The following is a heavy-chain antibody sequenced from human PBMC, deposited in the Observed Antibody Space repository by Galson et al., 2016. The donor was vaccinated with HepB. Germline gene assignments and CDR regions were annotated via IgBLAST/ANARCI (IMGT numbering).Heavy chain of an antibody. CDR3: AKGGYYDFWSDYFIGY. J-gene: IGHJ4*02. D-gene: IGHD3-3*01. CDR2: ISGSGFST. CDR1: GFTFSSCV. Sequence: SLRLSCAASGFTFSSCVMSWVRQAPGKGLEWVSGISGSGFSTYYADSVKGRFTISRDNSKNTLYVQMNSLRAEDTAVYYCAKGGYYDFWSDYFIGYWGQGILVTVSS. V-gene: IGHV3-23*01.